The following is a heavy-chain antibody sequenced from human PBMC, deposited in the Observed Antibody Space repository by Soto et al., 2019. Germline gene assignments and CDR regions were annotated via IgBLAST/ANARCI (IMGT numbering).Heavy chain of an antibody. CDR3: ARAYGGFDNGLDV. CDR2: IYYSGST. D-gene: IGHD5-12*01. V-gene: IGHV4-59*01. J-gene: IGHJ6*02. Sequence: XETLSLTCTVAGDSMRSYYWTWIRQPPGKGLELIGYIYYSGSTRYNPSLKSRVTISVDMSKNQFSLKLSSVIAADTAVYYCARAYGGFDNGLDVWGQGTAVTVSS. CDR1: GDSMRSYY.